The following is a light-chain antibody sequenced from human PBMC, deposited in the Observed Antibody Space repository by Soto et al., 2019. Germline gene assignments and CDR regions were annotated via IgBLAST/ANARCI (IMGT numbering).Light chain of an antibody. J-gene: IGLJ1*01. CDR3: QSYDSSLSYV. V-gene: IGLV1-40*01. Sequence: QSVLTQRPSVSGAPGQRVTISCTGSRTNIGAGYDVHWYQHLPGTVPKLLIYGNSNRPSGVPDRFSGSKSGTSASLAITGLQAEDEADYYCQSYDSSLSYVFGNGTKLTVL. CDR2: GNS. CDR1: RTNIGAGYD.